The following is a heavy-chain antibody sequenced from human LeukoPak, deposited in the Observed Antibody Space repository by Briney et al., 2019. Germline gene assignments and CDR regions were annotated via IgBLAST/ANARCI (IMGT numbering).Heavy chain of an antibody. CDR1: GGTFSSYA. V-gene: IGHV1-69*05. Sequence: SVKVSCKASGGTFSSYATSWVRQAPGQGLEWMGGIIPIFGTANYAQKFQGRVTITTDESTSTAYMELSSLRSEDTAVYYCARGENGAFDIWGQGTMVTVSS. D-gene: IGHD3-16*01. CDR2: IIPIFGTA. CDR3: ARGENGAFDI. J-gene: IGHJ3*02.